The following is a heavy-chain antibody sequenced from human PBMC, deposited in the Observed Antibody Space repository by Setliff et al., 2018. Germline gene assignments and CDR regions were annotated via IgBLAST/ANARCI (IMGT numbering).Heavy chain of an antibody. J-gene: IGHJ6*02. D-gene: IGHD3-10*01. CDR3: ARVSSYGSGSYYYYYYGMDV. V-gene: IGHV4-39*07. Sequence: SETLSLTCTVSGGSISSSSYYWGWIRQPPGKGLEWIGSIYHSGSTYYNPSLKSRVTISVDTSKNQFSLKLSSVTAADTAVYYCARVSSYGSGSYYYYYYGMDVWGQGTTVTVSS. CDR1: GGSISSSSYY. CDR2: IYHSGST.